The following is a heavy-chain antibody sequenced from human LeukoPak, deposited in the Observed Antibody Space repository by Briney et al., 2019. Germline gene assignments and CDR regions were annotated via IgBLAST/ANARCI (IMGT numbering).Heavy chain of an antibody. Sequence: ASVKASCKASRGTFSNYAISWVRQAPGQGLERMGGIIPIFGTTSYAQEFQGRVTISADESTSTAYMELSRLRSEDTAVYYCARDLTMVRGARYRPYNWFDPWGQGTLVTVSS. CDR2: IIPIFGTT. V-gene: IGHV1-69*13. CDR3: ARDLTMVRGARYRPYNWFDP. CDR1: RGTFSNYA. D-gene: IGHD3-10*01. J-gene: IGHJ5*02.